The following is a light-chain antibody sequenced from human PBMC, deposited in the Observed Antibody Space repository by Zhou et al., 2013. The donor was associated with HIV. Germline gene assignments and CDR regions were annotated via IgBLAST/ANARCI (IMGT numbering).Light chain of an antibody. Sequence: EIVLTQSPATLSLSPGERATFSCRASQSIPNYLAWYQQRPGQAPRLLIYDASNRATGIPARFSGSGSGTEFTLTISSLQSEDFTVYYCQQYNNWPPITFGQGTRLEIK. CDR1: QSIPNY. CDR3: QQYNNWPPIT. J-gene: IGKJ5*01. V-gene: IGKV3-11*01. CDR2: DAS.